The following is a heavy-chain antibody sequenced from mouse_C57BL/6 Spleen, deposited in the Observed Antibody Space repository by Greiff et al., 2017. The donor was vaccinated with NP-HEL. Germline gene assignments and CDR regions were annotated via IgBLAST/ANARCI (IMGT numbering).Heavy chain of an antibody. CDR1: GYTFTSYG. CDR2: IYPRSGNT. Sequence: VKLVESGAELARPGASVKLSCKASGYTFTSYGISWVKQRTGQGLEWIGEIYPRSGNTYYNEKFKGKATLTADKSSSTAYMELRSLTSEDSAVYFCARSWDDGYYGAYWGQGTLVTVSA. D-gene: IGHD2-3*01. V-gene: IGHV1-81*01. J-gene: IGHJ3*01. CDR3: ARSWDDGYYGAY.